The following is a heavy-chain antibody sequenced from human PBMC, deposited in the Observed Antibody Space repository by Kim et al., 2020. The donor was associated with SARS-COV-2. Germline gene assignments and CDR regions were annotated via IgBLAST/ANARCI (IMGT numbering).Heavy chain of an antibody. Sequence: TNSNPSLKSRVTISVATSKNQFSLKLSSVTAADTAVYYCARGGSSGYYYGWGQGTLVTVSS. J-gene: IGHJ4*02. D-gene: IGHD3-22*01. V-gene: IGHV4-59*09. CDR2: T. CDR3: ARGGSSGYYYG.